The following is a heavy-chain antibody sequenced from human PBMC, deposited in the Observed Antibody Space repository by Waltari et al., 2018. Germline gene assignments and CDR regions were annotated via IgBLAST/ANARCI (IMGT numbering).Heavy chain of an antibody. J-gene: IGHJ4*02. CDR3: AREPSGWYGYFDY. D-gene: IGHD6-19*01. V-gene: IGHV3-33*01. CDR2: IWYDGSNK. Sequence: QVQLVESGGGVVQPGRSLRLSCAASGFTFSSYGMHWVRQAPGKGLEWVAVIWYDGSNKYYADSVKGRFTISRDNSKNTLYLQMNSLRAEDTAVYYCAREPSGWYGYFDYWGQGTLVTVSS. CDR1: GFTFSSYG.